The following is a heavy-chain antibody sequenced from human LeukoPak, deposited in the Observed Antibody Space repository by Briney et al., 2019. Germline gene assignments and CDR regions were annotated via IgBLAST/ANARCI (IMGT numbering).Heavy chain of an antibody. Sequence: WGSLRLSCAASGFTFSSYAMSWVRQAPGKGLECVSAISGSGGSTYYADSVKGRFTISSDNSKNTLYLQMNSLRAEDTAVYYCASPPGIAAAGIYYYYYYMDVWGKGTTVTVSS. V-gene: IGHV3-23*01. CDR3: ASPPGIAAAGIYYYYYYMDV. J-gene: IGHJ6*03. CDR2: ISGSGGST. D-gene: IGHD6-13*01. CDR1: GFTFSSYA.